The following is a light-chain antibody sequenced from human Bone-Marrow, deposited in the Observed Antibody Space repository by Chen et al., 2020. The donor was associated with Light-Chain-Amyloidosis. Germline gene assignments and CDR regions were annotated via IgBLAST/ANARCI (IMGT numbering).Light chain of an antibody. Sequence: SYVLTQPSSVSVAPGQTATIACGGNNIGSTSVHWYQQTPGQAPLLVVYEDSDRPSGIPERLSGSNSGITATLTISRVEAGDEADYYCHVWDRSSDRPVFGGWTKLTVL. V-gene: IGLV3-21*02. J-gene: IGLJ3*02. CDR3: HVWDRSSDRPV. CDR2: EDS. CDR1: NIGSTS.